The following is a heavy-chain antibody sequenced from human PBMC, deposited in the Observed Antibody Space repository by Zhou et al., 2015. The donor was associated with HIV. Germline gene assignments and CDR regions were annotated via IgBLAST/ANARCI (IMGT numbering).Heavy chain of an antibody. CDR3: ARVKAVASGGYYYYGMDV. CDR1: GYTFTGYQ. Sequence: QEQLVQSGAEVKKPGGSVKVSCKASGYTFTGYQVQWVRQAPGQGLEWMGWIIPIFGTANYAQKFQGRVTITADESTSTAYMELSSLRSEDTAVYYCARVKAVASGGYYYYGMDVWGQGTTVTVSS. V-gene: IGHV1-69*01. D-gene: IGHD6-19*01. CDR2: IIPIFGTA. J-gene: IGHJ6*02.